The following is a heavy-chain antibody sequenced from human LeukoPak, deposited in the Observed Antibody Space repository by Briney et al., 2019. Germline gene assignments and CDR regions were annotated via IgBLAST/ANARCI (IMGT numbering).Heavy chain of an antibody. Sequence: SETLSLTCTVSGGSLSRSSYYWGWIRQPPGKGLEWIGYIYYSGSTNYNPSLKSRVTISVDTSKNQFSLKLSSVTAADTAVYYCARSSSSHYYYYYMDVWGKGTTVTVSS. D-gene: IGHD6-6*01. CDR1: GGSLSRSSYY. CDR2: IYYSGST. J-gene: IGHJ6*03. CDR3: ARSSSSHYYYYYMDV. V-gene: IGHV4-61*01.